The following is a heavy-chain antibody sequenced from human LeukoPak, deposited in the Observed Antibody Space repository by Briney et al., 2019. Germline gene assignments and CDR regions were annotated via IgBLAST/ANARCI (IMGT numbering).Heavy chain of an antibody. CDR1: GFTFSSYG. D-gene: IGHD4-11*01. CDR2: IWYDGSNK. CDR3: ARERPYRRNAFDI. J-gene: IGHJ3*02. Sequence: PGRSLRLSCAASGFTFSSYGMHWVRQAPGKGLEWVAVIWYDGSNKYYADSVKGRFTISRDNSKNTLYLQMNSLRAEDTAVYYCARERPYRRNAFDIWGQGTMVTVSS. V-gene: IGHV3-33*01.